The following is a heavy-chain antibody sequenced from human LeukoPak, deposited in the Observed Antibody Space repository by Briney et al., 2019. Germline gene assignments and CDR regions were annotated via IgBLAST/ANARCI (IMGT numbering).Heavy chain of an antibody. D-gene: IGHD5-12*01. CDR3: AKGGGYEAQYYYYYLDV. Sequence: PGGSLRLSCAASGFTFSSYAMTWVRQAPGKGLEWVSSISGSGGSTYYADSVKGRFTISRDNPKNTLYLQMNSLRAEDTAVYYCAKGGGYEAQYYYYYLDVWGKGTTVTISS. J-gene: IGHJ6*03. CDR2: ISGSGGST. CDR1: GFTFSSYA. V-gene: IGHV3-23*01.